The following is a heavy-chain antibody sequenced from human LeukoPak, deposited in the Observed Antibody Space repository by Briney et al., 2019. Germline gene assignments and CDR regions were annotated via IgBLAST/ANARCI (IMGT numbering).Heavy chain of an antibody. J-gene: IGHJ4*02. V-gene: IGHV3-48*01. D-gene: IGHD3-22*01. CDR3: ARDRHKYNYDSGGYPPY. CDR2: ISSSSSTI. CDR1: GFTFSSYS. Sequence: GGSLRLSCAASGFTFSSYSMNWVRQAPGKGLEWVSYISSSSSTIYYADSVKGRFTISRDNAKNSLYLQMNTLRAEDTAVYYCARDRHKYNYDSGGYPPYWGQGTLVTVSS.